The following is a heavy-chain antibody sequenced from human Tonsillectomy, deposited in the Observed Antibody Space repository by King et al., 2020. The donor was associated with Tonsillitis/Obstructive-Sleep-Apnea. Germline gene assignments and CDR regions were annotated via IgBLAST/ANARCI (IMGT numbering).Heavy chain of an antibody. J-gene: IGHJ3*02. CDR2: INHSGST. D-gene: IGHD2-2*02. V-gene: IGHV4-34*01. CDR3: ARLYCSSTSCYSGTGAFDI. CDR1: GXSFSGYY. Sequence: VQLQQWGAGLLKPSETLSLTCAVYGXSFSGYYWSWIRQPPGKGLEWIGEINHSGSTNYNPSLKSRVTISVDTSKNQFSLKLSSWTAADTAVYYCARLYCSSTSCYSGTGAFDIWGKGTMVTVSS.